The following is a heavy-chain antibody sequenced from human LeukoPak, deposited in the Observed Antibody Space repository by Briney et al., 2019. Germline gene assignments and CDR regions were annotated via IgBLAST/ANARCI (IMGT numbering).Heavy chain of an antibody. Sequence: GGSLRLSCAASGFTFSTYSMNWVRQAPGKGLEWVSYISSSSTTIYYADSVKGRFTVSRDNAKSSLYLQMSSLRGEDTAVYYCAAAERDCAWGSYHYWGQGTLVTVSS. J-gene: IGHJ4*02. CDR2: ISSSSTTI. CDR1: GFTFSTYS. V-gene: IGHV3-48*01. CDR3: AAAERDCAWGSYHY. D-gene: IGHD3-16*02.